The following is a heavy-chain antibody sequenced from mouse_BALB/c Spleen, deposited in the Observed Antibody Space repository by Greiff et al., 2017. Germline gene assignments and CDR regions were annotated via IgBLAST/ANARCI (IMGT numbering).Heavy chain of an antibody. D-gene: IGHD4-1*01. CDR2: INSNGGST. V-gene: IGHV5-6-2*01. J-gene: IGHJ2*01. Sequence: DVHLVESGGGLVKLGGSLKLSCAASGFTFSSYYMSWVRQTPEKRLELVAAINSNGGSTYYPDTVKGRFTISRDNAKNTLYLQMSSLKSEDTALYYCARHDWDYFDYWGQGTTLTVSS. CDR3: ARHDWDYFDY. CDR1: GFTFSSYY.